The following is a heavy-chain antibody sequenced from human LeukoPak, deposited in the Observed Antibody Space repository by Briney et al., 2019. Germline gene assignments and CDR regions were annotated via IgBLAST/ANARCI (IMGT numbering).Heavy chain of an antibody. CDR1: GYTFTSYG. J-gene: IGHJ4*02. CDR3: AFNGYSSGWFSDYFDY. V-gene: IGHV1-18*01. Sequence: GASVKVSCKASGYTFTSYGISWVRQAPGQGLEWMGWISAYNGNTNYAQKLQGRVTMTRNTSISTAYMELSSLRSEDTAVYYCAFNGYSSGWFSDYFDYWGQGTLVTVSS. CDR2: ISAYNGNT. D-gene: IGHD6-19*01.